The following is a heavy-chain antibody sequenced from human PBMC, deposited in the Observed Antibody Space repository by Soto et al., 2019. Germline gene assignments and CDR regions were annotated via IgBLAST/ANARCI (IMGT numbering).Heavy chain of an antibody. CDR3: ARDSITMVRGVIDYFDY. Sequence: GGSLRLSCAASGLTFSSYSMNWVRQAPGKGLEWVSSISSSSSYIYYADSVKGRFTISRDNAKNSLYLQMNSLRAEDTAVYYCARDSITMVRGVIDYFDYWGQGTLVTVSS. CDR2: ISSSSSYI. CDR1: GLTFSSYS. J-gene: IGHJ4*02. V-gene: IGHV3-21*01. D-gene: IGHD3-10*01.